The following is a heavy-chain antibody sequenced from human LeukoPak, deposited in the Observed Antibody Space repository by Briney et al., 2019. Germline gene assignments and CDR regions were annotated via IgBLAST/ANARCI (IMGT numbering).Heavy chain of an antibody. V-gene: IGHV3-74*01. Sequence: GGSLRLSCAASGFSFGSSWMHWVRQAPGKGLVWVSRINSDGSSTSYADSVKGRFTISRDNAKNTLYLQMNSLRVEDTAVHYCARGNYYAMDVWGQGTTVTVSS. CDR3: ARGNYYAMDV. J-gene: IGHJ6*02. CDR2: INSDGSST. CDR1: GFSFGSSW.